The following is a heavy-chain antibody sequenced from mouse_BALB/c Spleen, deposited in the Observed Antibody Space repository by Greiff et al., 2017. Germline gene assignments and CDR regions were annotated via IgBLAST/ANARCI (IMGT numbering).Heavy chain of an antibody. Sequence: EVQRVESGGGLVQPGGSRKLSCAASGFTFSSFGMHWVRQAPEKGLEWVAYISSGSSTIYYADTVKGRFTISRDNPKNTLFLQMTSLRSEDTAMYYCARYYYGSRSYAMDYWGQGTSVTVSS. V-gene: IGHV5-17*02. D-gene: IGHD1-1*01. CDR1: GFTFSSFG. CDR2: ISSGSSTI. CDR3: ARYYYGSRSYAMDY. J-gene: IGHJ4*01.